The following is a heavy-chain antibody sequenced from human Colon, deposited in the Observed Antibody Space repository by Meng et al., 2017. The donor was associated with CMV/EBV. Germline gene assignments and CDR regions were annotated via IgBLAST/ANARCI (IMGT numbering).Heavy chain of an antibody. CDR2: TNWNGGST. V-gene: IGHV3-20*04. CDR1: GFTFDDYG. D-gene: IGHD3-10*01. Sequence: GESLKISCVASGFTFDDYGMGWGRQAPGQGLEWVSGTNWNGGSTDYADSVKGRFPISRDNAKNSLYLQMNSLRVEDTALYYCARDTRRPGYYFDYWGQGILVTVSS. J-gene: IGHJ4*02. CDR3: ARDTRRPGYYFDY.